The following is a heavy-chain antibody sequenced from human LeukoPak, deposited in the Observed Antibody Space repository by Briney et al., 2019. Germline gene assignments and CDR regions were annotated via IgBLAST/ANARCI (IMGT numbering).Heavy chain of an antibody. CDR1: GFTFSSYA. Sequence: PGGSLRLSCAASGFTFSSYAMSWVRQAPGKGLEWVSAISGGGDSTYHADSVKGRFTISRDNSKKTLNLQMNSLTAEDTAVYYCAKVDSSERSGIWTAFDVWGRGTMVTVSS. CDR2: ISGGGDST. J-gene: IGHJ3*01. CDR3: AKVDSSERSGIWTAFDV. V-gene: IGHV3-23*01. D-gene: IGHD3-3*01.